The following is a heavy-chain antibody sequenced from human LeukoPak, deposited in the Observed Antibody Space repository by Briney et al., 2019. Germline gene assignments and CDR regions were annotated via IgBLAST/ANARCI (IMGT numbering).Heavy chain of an antibody. CDR3: ARLQLWFRSTDY. D-gene: IGHD5-18*01. Sequence: SETLSLTCTVSGGSISTSSYCWGWIRQPPGEGLEWIGTVHYTGSTYYKPSLKSRVTISIDTSRNQFSLNLRSVTAADTAMYRCARLQLWFRSTDYWGQGTLVTVSS. J-gene: IGHJ4*02. V-gene: IGHV4-39*01. CDR1: GGSISTSSYC. CDR2: VHYTGST.